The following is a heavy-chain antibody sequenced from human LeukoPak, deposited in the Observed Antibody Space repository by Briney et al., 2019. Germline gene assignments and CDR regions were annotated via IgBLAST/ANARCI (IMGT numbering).Heavy chain of an antibody. CDR2: TRYDGSNK. CDR1: GFTFSSYG. D-gene: IGHD4/OR15-4a*01. V-gene: IGHV3-30*02. J-gene: IGHJ4*02. Sequence: PGGSLRLSCAASGFTFSSYGMHWVRQAPGKGLEWVAFTRYDGSNKYYADSVKGRFTISRDNSKNTLYLQMNSLRAEDTAVYYCARRAGAYSLPYDYWGQGTLVTVSS. CDR3: ARRAGAYSLPYDY.